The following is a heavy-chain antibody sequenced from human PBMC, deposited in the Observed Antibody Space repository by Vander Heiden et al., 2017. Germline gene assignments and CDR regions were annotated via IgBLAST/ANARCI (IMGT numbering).Heavy chain of an antibody. Sequence: QVQLVESGGGVVQPGRSLRLSCAASGFTFSSYAMHWVRQAPGKGLEWVAVISYDGSNKYYADSVKGRFTISRDNSKNTLYLQMNSLRAEDTAVYYCARDYSSAWWGGYYYYGMDVWGQGPTVTVSS. J-gene: IGHJ6*02. CDR2: ISYDGSNK. V-gene: IGHV3-30-3*01. CDR1: GFTFSSYA. CDR3: ARDYSSAWWGGYYYYGMDV. D-gene: IGHD3-10*01.